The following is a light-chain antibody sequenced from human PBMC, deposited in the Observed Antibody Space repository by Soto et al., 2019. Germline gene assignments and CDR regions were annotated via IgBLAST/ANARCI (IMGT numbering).Light chain of an antibody. J-gene: IGKJ4*01. V-gene: IGKV3-11*01. Sequence: EIVLTQSPGTLSLSPGARATLSCRASQSIRSHYLAWYQQKPGQAPRLLISGAHNRAPGIPDRFSGSESGTDFTLTISSLEPEDFAVYYCQQRSNWPPRGTFGGGNKVDIK. CDR2: GAH. CDR3: QQRSNWPPRGT. CDR1: QSIRSHY.